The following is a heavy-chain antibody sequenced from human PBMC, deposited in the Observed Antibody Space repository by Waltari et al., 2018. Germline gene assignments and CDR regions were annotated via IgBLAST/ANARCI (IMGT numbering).Heavy chain of an antibody. D-gene: IGHD2-8*01. CDR1: GGSISSYY. V-gene: IGHV4-59*01. CDR2: IYYSGST. CDR3: ARIAPIVLIPEY. J-gene: IGHJ4*02. Sequence: QVQLQESGPGLVKPSETLSLTCTVSGGSISSYYWSWIRQPPGKGLEWIGYIYYSGSTNYNPALKSRVTISVDTSKNQFSLKLSSVTAADTAVYYCARIAPIVLIPEYWGQGTLVTVSS.